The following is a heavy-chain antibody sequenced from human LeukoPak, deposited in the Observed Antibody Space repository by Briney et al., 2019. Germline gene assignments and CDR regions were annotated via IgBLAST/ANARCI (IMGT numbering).Heavy chain of an antibody. CDR2: ISGSGGST. V-gene: IGHV3-23*01. CDR3: AKSANIVVVPAAMRPSRPFDY. Sequence: PGGSLRLSCAASGFIFSSYAMSWVRQAPGKGLEWVAAISGSGGSTYYADSVKGRFTISRDNSKNTLYLQMNSLRAEDTAVYYCAKSANIVVVPAAMRPSRPFDYWGQGTLVTVSS. J-gene: IGHJ4*02. D-gene: IGHD2-2*01. CDR1: GFIFSSYA.